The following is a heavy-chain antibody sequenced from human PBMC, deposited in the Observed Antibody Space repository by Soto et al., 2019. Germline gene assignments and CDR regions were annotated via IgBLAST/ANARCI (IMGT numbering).Heavy chain of an antibody. V-gene: IGHV4-59*01. Sequence: LSLTCTVSGGSISSYYWSWIRQPPGKGLEWIGYIYYSGSTNYNPSLKSRVTISVDTSKNQFSLKLSSVTAADTAVYYCARGGVPEYIFSVALYYWGQGTLVTVSS. CDR3: ARGGVPEYIFSVALYY. J-gene: IGHJ4*02. CDR1: GGSISSYY. D-gene: IGHD3-9*01. CDR2: IYYSGST.